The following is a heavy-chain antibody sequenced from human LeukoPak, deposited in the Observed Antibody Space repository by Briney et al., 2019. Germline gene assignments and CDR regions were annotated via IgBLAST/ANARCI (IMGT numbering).Heavy chain of an antibody. CDR2: IYYSGST. D-gene: IGHD6-19*01. V-gene: IGHV4-59*08. Sequence: PSETLSLTCTVSGGSISSYYWSWIRQPPGKGLEWIGYIYYSGSTNYNPSLKSRVTISVDTSKNQFSLKLSSVTAADTAVYYCARHRPQWPHPDYYYGMDVWGQGTLVTVSS. J-gene: IGHJ6*02. CDR1: GGSISSYY. CDR3: ARHRPQWPHPDYYYGMDV.